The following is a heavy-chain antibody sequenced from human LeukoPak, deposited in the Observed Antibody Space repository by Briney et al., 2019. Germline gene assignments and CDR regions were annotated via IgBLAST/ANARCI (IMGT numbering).Heavy chain of an antibody. Sequence: PGGSLRLSCAASGFTFSNAWMSWVRQAPGKGLEWVGRIKSKTDGGTTDYAAPVKGRFTISRDDSKNTLYLQMNSLKTEDTAVYYCTTEDDYVWGSYRLGYWGQGTLVTVSS. V-gene: IGHV3-15*01. CDR2: IKSKTDGGTT. CDR1: GFTFSNAW. J-gene: IGHJ4*02. D-gene: IGHD3-16*02. CDR3: TTEDDYVWGSYRLGY.